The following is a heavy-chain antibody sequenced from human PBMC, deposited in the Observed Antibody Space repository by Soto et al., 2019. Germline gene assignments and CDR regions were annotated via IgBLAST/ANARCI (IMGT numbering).Heavy chain of an antibody. V-gene: IGHV1-18*01. D-gene: IGHD2-2*01. Sequence: QVQLVQSGAEVKKPGASVKVSCKASGYTFTSYGISWVRQAPGQGLEWMGWISVYNGNTNYAQKLQGRVTMTTDTSTSAAYMEVRSLRSDDTAVYYCARVTGSCSSTSCSYYYYYYGMDVWGQGTTVTVSS. CDR3: ARVTGSCSSTSCSYYYYYYGMDV. J-gene: IGHJ6*02. CDR2: ISVYNGNT. CDR1: GYTFTSYG.